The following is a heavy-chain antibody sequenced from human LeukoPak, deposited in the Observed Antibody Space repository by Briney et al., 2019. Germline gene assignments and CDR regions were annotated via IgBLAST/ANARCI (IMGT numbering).Heavy chain of an antibody. Sequence: PGGSLRLSCGGSGFTFSKYWMGWVRQAPGKGLEWVANIKTDGSEKYYVDSVKGRFTISRDNAKSSLFLQMTSLRAEDTAVYYCARDGGATMVRGVATYDSWGQGTLVTVSS. CDR1: GFTFSKYW. D-gene: IGHD3-10*01. J-gene: IGHJ4*02. CDR3: ARDGGATMVRGVATYDS. V-gene: IGHV3-7*01. CDR2: IKTDGSEK.